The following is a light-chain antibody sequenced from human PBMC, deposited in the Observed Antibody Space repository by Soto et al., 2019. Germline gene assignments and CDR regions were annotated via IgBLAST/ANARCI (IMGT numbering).Light chain of an antibody. Sequence: QPVLTQPASVSGSPGQSITISCTGTSSDVGGYNYVSWYQQHPGKAPKLMIYEVSNRPSGVSNRFSGSKSGNTASLTISGLQAEDEADYYCSSYTSSSTVFVGGTKLTVL. CDR2: EVS. V-gene: IGLV2-14*01. J-gene: IGLJ3*02. CDR3: SSYTSSSTV. CDR1: SSDVGGYNY.